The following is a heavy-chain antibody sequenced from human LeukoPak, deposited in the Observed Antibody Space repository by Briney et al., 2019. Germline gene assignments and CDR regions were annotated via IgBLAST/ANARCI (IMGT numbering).Heavy chain of an antibody. V-gene: IGHV3-7*01. CDR1: GFTFVSHW. J-gene: IGHJ3*02. Sequence: GGSLRLSCVASGFTFVSHWMTWVRQAPGKGLEWVANINQDGSEKYYVDSVKGRFTISRDNGKNSLYLKMNSLRAEDAAVYYCARDRGYCSGGSCKAFDIWGQGTMVTVSS. CDR2: INQDGSEK. D-gene: IGHD2-15*01. CDR3: ARDRGYCSGGSCKAFDI.